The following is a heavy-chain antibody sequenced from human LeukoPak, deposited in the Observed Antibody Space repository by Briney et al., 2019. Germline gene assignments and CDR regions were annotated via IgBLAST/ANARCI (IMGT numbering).Heavy chain of an antibody. D-gene: IGHD6-13*01. V-gene: IGHV3-9*01. CDR2: ISWNSGSI. Sequence: GRSLRLSCAASGFTFDDYAMHWVRQAPGKGLEWVSGISWNSGSIGYADSVKGRFTISRDNAKNSLYLQMNSLRAEDTALYYCAKDKGSSSWYYFDYRGQGTLVTVSS. CDR1: GFTFDDYA. J-gene: IGHJ4*02. CDR3: AKDKGSSSWYYFDY.